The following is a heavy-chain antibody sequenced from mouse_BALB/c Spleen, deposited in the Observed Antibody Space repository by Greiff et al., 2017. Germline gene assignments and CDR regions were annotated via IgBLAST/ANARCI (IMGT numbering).Heavy chain of an antibody. V-gene: IGHV1-59*01. CDR1: GFTFTSYW. J-gene: IGHJ4*01. Sequence: QVQLQQSGPELVRPGASVKMSCKASGFTFTSYWMHWVQQRPGQGLEWIGLIDTANSGTRLNQKVKDKATMNVDKTSNTAYMQLSSLTSEDSAVYYYARRGDYRPYYYAMDYWGQGTSVTVSA. D-gene: IGHD2-13*01. CDR3: ARRGDYRPYYYAMDY. CDR2: IDTANSGT.